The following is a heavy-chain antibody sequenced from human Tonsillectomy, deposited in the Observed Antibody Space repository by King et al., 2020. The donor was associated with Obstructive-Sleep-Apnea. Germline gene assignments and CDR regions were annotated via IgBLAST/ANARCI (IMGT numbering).Heavy chain of an antibody. CDR3: TRDLGYYDTSGYLGFY. D-gene: IGHD3-22*01. CDR2: IRREVYGGTT. Sequence: EQLVQSGGGLVQPGRSLRLSCTASGFTFGDYAMSWFRQAPGKGLEWVGFIRREVYGGTTEYAESVKGRFPISRDDSTSIAYLQMTSLKTEDTAVYYCTRDLGYYDTSGYLGFYWGQGTLVTVSS. V-gene: IGHV3-49*03. J-gene: IGHJ4*02. CDR1: GFTFGDYA.